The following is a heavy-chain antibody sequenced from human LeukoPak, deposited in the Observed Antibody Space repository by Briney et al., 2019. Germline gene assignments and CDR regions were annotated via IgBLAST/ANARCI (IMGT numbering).Heavy chain of an antibody. V-gene: IGHV4-31*03. Sequence: SQTLSLTCTVSSGSISSGGYYWSWIRQHPGKGLEWIGYIYYSGSTYYNPSLKSRVTISVDTSKNQFSLKLSSVTAADTAVYYCASLGAYYDFWSGYYNGGWFDPWGQGTLVTVSS. CDR2: IYYSGST. CDR1: SGSISSGGYY. CDR3: ASLGAYYDFWSGYYNGGWFDP. D-gene: IGHD3-3*01. J-gene: IGHJ5*02.